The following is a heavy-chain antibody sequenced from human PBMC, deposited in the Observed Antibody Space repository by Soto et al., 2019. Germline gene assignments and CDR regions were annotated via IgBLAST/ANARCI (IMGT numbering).Heavy chain of an antibody. CDR2: INPNSGGT. CDR3: ARGDIVLMVDAPVTDYGMDV. CDR1: GYTFTGYY. V-gene: IGHV1-2*04. J-gene: IGHJ6*02. Sequence: ASVKVSCKASGYTFTGYYMHWVRQAPGQGLEWMGWINPNSGGTNYAQKFQGWVTMTRDTSISTAYMELSRLRSDDTAVYYCARGDIVLMVDAPVTDYGMDVWGRGTTVTVSS. D-gene: IGHD2-8*01.